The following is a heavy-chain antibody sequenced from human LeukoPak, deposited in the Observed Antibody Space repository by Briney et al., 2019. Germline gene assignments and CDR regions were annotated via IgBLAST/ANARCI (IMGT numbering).Heavy chain of an antibody. J-gene: IGHJ5*02. D-gene: IGHD4-17*01. CDR1: GYTFTSYA. CDR2: INTNTGNP. V-gene: IGHV7-4-1*02. CDR3: ARVRTTVTIGELNWFDP. Sequence: ASVTVSCKASGYTFTSYAMNWVQQAPGQGLEWMGWINTNTGNPTYAQGFTGRFVFSLDTSVSTAYLQISSLKAEDTAVYYCARVRTTVTIGELNWFDPWGQGTLVTVSS.